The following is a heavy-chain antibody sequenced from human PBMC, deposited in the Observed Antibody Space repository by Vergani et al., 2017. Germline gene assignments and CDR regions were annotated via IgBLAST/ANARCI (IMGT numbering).Heavy chain of an antibody. CDR3: ARTYYYDSSGYKMDY. J-gene: IGHJ4*02. Sequence: QVTLKESGPVLVKPTETLTLTCTVSGFSLSNARMGVSWIRQPPGKALEWLAHIFSNDEKSYSTSLKRRLTISKDTSKSQVVLTMTNMDPVDTATYYCARTYYYDSSGYKMDYWGEGTLVTVSS. CDR2: IFSNDEK. D-gene: IGHD3-22*01. CDR1: GFSLSNARMG. V-gene: IGHV2-26*01.